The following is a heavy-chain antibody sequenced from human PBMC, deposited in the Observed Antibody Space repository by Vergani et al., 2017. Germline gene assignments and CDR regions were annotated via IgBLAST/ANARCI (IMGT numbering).Heavy chain of an antibody. CDR2: IDPSDSYT. CDR1: GYSFTSYW. D-gene: IGHD2-21*02. V-gene: IGHV5-10-1*01. CDR3: ARHTCGGDCYYYYYYGMDV. J-gene: IGHJ6*02. Sequence: EVQLVPSGAEVKTPGESLRISCTGSGYSFTSYWISWVRQMPGKGLGWMGRIDPSDSYTNYSPSFQGHVTISADKSISTAYLQWSSLKAADTAMYYWARHTCGGDCYYYYYYGMDVWGQGTTVTVSS.